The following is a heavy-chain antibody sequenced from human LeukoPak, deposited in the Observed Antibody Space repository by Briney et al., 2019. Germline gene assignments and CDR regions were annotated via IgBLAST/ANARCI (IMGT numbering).Heavy chain of an antibody. CDR3: VTEPGYCTGGRCYGGWFDP. Sequence: SETLSLTCAVYGGSFIGYDWTWIRQPPGKGLEWIGEINHSGGTNYNPSLKSRVTISVDTSKNQFSLKLSSVTAADTAVYYCVTEPGYCTGGRCYGGWFDPWGQGTLVTVSS. CDR1: GGSFIGYD. D-gene: IGHD2-15*01. V-gene: IGHV4-34*01. J-gene: IGHJ5*02. CDR2: INHSGGT.